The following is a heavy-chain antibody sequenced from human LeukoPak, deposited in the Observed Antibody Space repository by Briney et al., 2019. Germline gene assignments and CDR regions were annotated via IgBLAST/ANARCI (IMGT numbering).Heavy chain of an antibody. V-gene: IGHV4-30-4*01. CDR2: IYYSGST. J-gene: IGHJ4*02. CDR3: ASDYSRSGPFDY. Sequence: PSETLSLTCTVSGGSISSGDYYWSWIRQPPGKGLEWIGYIYYSGSTYYNPSLKSRVTISVDTSKNQFSLKLSSVTATDTAVYYCASDYSRSGPFDYWGQGTLVTVSS. D-gene: IGHD4-4*01. CDR1: GGSISSGDYY.